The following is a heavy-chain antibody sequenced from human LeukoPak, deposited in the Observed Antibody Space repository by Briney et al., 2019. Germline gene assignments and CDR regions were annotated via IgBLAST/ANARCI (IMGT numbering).Heavy chain of an antibody. CDR2: IFYNGGT. D-gene: IGHD6-19*01. CDR3: ARDLRSSGWYWFDP. V-gene: IGHV4-39*07. CDR1: GGSISSSSYY. Sequence: SETLSLTCTVSGGSISSSSYYWGWIRQPPGKGLEWIVCIFYNGGTNYNPSLKSRVTISVDTSKKQLSLKLSSVTAADTAVYYCARDLRSSGWYWFDPWGQGTLVTVSS. J-gene: IGHJ5*02.